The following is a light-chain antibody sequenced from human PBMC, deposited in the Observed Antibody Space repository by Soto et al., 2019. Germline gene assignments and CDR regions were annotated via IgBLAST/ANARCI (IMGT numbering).Light chain of an antibody. CDR2: GAS. CDR1: QSVSSSY. Sequence: EIVLTQSPGTLSLSPGERATLSCRASQSVSSSYLAWYQQKPCQAPRLLIYGASSRATGIPDRFSGSGSVTDFTLTISRLEPEDFAVYYCHQYDSSPLTFGGGTKVEIK. CDR3: HQYDSSPLT. V-gene: IGKV3-20*01. J-gene: IGKJ4*01.